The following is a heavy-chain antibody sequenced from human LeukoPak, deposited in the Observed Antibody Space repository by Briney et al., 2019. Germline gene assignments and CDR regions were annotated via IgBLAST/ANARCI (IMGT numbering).Heavy chain of an antibody. J-gene: IGHJ2*01. D-gene: IGHD2-2*02. CDR2: IYHSGST. CDR3: ARAGGYCSSTSCYTGGVWYFDL. CDR1: GGPIRSYY. Sequence: SETLSLTCTVSGGPIRSYYWSWVRQPPGKGLEWIGYIYHSGSTYYNPSLKSRVTISVDRSKNQFSLKLSSVTAADTAVYYCARAGGYCSSTSCYTGGVWYFDLWGRGTLVTVSS. V-gene: IGHV4-30-2*01.